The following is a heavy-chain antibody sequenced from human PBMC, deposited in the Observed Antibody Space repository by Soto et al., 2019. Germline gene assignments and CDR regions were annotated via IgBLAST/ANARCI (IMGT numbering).Heavy chain of an antibody. V-gene: IGHV3-23*01. Sequence: EVQLLESGGGLVQPGGSLRLSCAASGFTFSSYAMSWVRQAPGKGLEWVSAISGSGGSTYYADSVKGRFTISRANSKNTLYLQMNSLRAEDTAVYDCAKDSDSSWYLGWFDPWGQGTLVTVSS. CDR3: AKDSDSSWYLGWFDP. CDR1: GFTFSSYA. J-gene: IGHJ5*02. CDR2: ISGSGGST. D-gene: IGHD6-13*01.